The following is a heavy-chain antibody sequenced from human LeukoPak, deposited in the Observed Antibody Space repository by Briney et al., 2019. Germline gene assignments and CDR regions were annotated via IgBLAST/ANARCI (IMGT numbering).Heavy chain of an antibody. D-gene: IGHD3-22*01. CDR2: ISTSGST. CDR3: ARGDDSSGQGY. Sequence: SETLSLTCTVSGDSISYYYWSWIRQPAGKGLEWIGRISTSGSTNYNPSLKSRVTMSVDTSKNQLSLKLSSVTAADTAVYYCARGDDSSGQGYWGQGTLVTVSS. CDR1: GDSISYYY. V-gene: IGHV4-4*07. J-gene: IGHJ4*02.